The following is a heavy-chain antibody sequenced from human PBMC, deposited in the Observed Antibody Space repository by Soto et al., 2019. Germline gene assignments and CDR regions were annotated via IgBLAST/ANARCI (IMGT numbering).Heavy chain of an antibody. Sequence: SDTLSLTCSVSDAYVSKYYWSWIRQRPGKGLEWIGYISHTGYTSYNPSLESRLTISMDKSKNQRSLNLNSVTTAETAVYYCARGQLLFAYWGKGXPVTV. CDR3: ARGQLLFAY. CDR2: ISHTGYT. D-gene: IGHD3-10*02. CDR1: DAYVSKYY. V-gene: IGHV4-59*02. J-gene: IGHJ4*02.